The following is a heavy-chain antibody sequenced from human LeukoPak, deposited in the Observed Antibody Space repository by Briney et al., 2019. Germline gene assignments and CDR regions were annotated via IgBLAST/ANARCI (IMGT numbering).Heavy chain of an antibody. CDR1: GFTFKNYG. J-gene: IGHJ4*02. CDR2: ISADNGNT. V-gene: IGHV1-18*04. Sequence: GASVKVSCKASGFTFKNYGFSWVRQAPGQGLQWMGWISADNGNTKYAQNLQGRVIMTTDRSTGTAYVELTSLRSDDTAVYYCARDRGGYSAYDGEGFDYWGQGTLVTVSS. CDR3: ARDRGGYSAYDGEGFDY. D-gene: IGHD5-12*01.